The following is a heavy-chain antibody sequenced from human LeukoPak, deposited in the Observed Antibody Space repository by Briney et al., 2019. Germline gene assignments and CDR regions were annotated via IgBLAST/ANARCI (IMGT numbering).Heavy chain of an antibody. D-gene: IGHD3-22*01. Sequence: GGSLRLSCAASGFTFSSYAMHWVRQAPGKGLEWVAVISYDGSNKYYADSVKGRFTISRDNSKNTLYLQMNSLRAEDTAVYYCARAGGYYDSSGYYTIDYWGQGTLVTVSS. CDR3: ARAGGYYDSSGYYTIDY. CDR1: GFTFSSYA. V-gene: IGHV3-30-3*01. CDR2: ISYDGSNK. J-gene: IGHJ4*02.